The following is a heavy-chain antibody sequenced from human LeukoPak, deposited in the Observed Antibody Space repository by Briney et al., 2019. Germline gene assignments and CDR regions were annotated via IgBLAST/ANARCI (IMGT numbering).Heavy chain of an antibody. CDR3: VKEYHSRGFGAYFDY. J-gene: IGHJ4*02. Sequence: GGSLRLSCTASKFTFSHYGMQWVRQAPGKGLEWVAVISSDGSIKVYADSVKGRFTLSRDNSINTVDLQMNGLRAEDTAVYYCVKEYHSRGFGAYFDYWGQGTLVTVSS. CDR2: ISSDGSIK. CDR1: KFTFSHYG. V-gene: IGHV3-30*18. D-gene: IGHD3-3*01.